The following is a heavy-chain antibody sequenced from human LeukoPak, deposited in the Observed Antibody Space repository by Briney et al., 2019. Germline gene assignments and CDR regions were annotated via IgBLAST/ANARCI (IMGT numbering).Heavy chain of an antibody. CDR2: ISSSGSTI. J-gene: IGHJ4*02. Sequence: GGSLRLSCAASGFTFSSYEMNWVRQAPGKGLEWVSYISSSGSTIYYADSVKGRFTISRDNAKNSLYLQINSLRAEDTAVYYCARDGNYIVFDFWGQGALLTVSS. CDR1: GFTFSSYE. CDR3: ARDGNYIVFDF. D-gene: IGHD1-7*01. V-gene: IGHV3-48*03.